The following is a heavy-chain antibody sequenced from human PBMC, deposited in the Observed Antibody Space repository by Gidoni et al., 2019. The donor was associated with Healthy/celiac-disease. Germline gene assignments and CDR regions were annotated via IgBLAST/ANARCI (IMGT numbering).Heavy chain of an antibody. CDR1: GFTFSSYS. J-gene: IGHJ6*03. CDR2: ISSSSSYI. V-gene: IGHV3-21*01. D-gene: IGHD2-2*01. CDR3: ARDRSLRRVPAAKYYYYMDV. Sequence: EVQLVESGGGLVKPGGSLRLSCAASGFTFSSYSMNWVRQAPGKGLEWVSSISSSSSYIYYADSVKGRFTISRDNAKNSLYLQMNSLRAEDTAVYYCARDRSLRRVPAAKYYYYMDVWGKGTTVTVSS.